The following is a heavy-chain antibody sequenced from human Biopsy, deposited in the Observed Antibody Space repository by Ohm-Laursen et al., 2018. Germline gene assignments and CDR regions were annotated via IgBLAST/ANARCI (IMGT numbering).Heavy chain of an antibody. CDR3: TRGGYYYDSLAYYYWFDP. V-gene: IGHV1-2*02. Sequence: ASVKVSCKASGYTFTGYHVHWVRQAPGQGFEWMGWINAKTGDTNYAQKFQGRVTMTRDTSISTAYVDLSSLRSDDTAVYYCTRGGYYYDSLAYYYWFDPWGQGTLVTVSS. CDR2: INAKTGDT. D-gene: IGHD3-22*01. J-gene: IGHJ5*02. CDR1: GYTFTGYH.